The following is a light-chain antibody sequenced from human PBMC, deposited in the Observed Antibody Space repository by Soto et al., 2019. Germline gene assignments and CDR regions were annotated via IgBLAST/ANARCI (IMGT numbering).Light chain of an antibody. J-gene: IGKJ1*01. Sequence: EIVLTQSPGTLSLSPGESATLSCRASQTVSSTYLAWYQQKPGQAPRLLIYGASSRASGIPDRFSGSGSGTDFTLTISRLEPEDFAVYYCQHYGSSPRTFGPGTKVDIK. CDR2: GAS. CDR1: QTVSSTY. CDR3: QHYGSSPRT. V-gene: IGKV3-20*01.